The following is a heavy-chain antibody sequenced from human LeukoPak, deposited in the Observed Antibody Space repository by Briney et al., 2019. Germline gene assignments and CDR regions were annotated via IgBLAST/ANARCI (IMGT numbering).Heavy chain of an antibody. D-gene: IGHD3-3*02. Sequence: ASVKVSCKSPQYTNTSYYGNRVRHARGQGLKKKGIINPSGGSTNYAQKFQGRVTMTRDTSTSTIYMEVSSLRFEDAAVYYCAAPFLAVNCFDPWGQGTLVTVSS. CDR3: AAPFLAVNCFDP. CDR1: QYTNTSYY. CDR2: INPSGGST. J-gene: IGHJ5*02. V-gene: IGHV1-46*01.